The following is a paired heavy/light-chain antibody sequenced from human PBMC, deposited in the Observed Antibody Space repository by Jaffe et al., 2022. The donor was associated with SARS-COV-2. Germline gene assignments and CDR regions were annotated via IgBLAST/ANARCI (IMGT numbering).Light chain of an antibody. Sequence: DIVMTQSPDSLAVSLGERATINCKSSQTVLDSSNNKNYLAWYQQKPGQPPKLLIYWASTRKSGVPDRFSGSGSGTDFTLTISSLQAEDVAVYYCHQYDSIPWTFGQGTKVEIK. V-gene: IGKV4-1*01. J-gene: IGKJ1*01. CDR3: HQYDSIPWT. CDR1: QTVLDSSNNKNY. CDR2: WAS.
Heavy chain of an antibody. CDR1: GFAFASYA. CDR2: LTGSGGNT. J-gene: IGHJ4*02. CDR3: ARSAEGAGNYFDY. Sequence: EIHLVESGGGLVQPGGSLRLSCAASGFAFASYAMSWVRQAPGKGLEWVSALTGSGGNTYYADSVKGRFTISRDNSKDTLYVQMSGLRVEDTAVYYCARSAEGAGNYFDYWGQGTLVTVSS. V-gene: IGHV3-23*04.